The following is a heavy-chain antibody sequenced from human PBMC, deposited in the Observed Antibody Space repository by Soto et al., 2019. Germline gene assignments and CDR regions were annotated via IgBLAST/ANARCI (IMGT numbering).Heavy chain of an antibody. D-gene: IGHD2-15*01. Sequence: GASVMVSCKASGYTFTSYGISWVRQAPGQGLEWMGWISAYNGNTNYAQKLQGRVTMTTDTSTSTAYMELRSLRSDDTAVYYCAREDCSGGSCYSFDYWGQGTLVTVS. CDR2: ISAYNGNT. V-gene: IGHV1-18*04. J-gene: IGHJ4*02. CDR1: GYTFTSYG. CDR3: AREDCSGGSCYSFDY.